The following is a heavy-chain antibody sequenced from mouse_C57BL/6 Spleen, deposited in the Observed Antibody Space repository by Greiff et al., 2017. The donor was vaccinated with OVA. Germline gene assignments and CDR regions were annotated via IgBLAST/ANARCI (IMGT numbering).Heavy chain of an antibody. J-gene: IGHJ3*01. Sequence: QVQLQQPGAELVRPGSSVKLSCKASGYTFTSYWMHWVKQRPIQGLEWIGNIDPSDSETHYNQKFKDKATLTVDKSSSTAYMQLSSLTSEDSAVYYCAAYGNYWDVAYWGQGTLVTVSA. V-gene: IGHV1-52*01. CDR1: GYTFTSYW. CDR3: AAYGNYWDVAY. CDR2: IDPSDSET. D-gene: IGHD2-1*01.